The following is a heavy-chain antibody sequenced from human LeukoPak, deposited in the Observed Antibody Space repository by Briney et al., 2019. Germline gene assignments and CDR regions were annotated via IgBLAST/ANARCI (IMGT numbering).Heavy chain of an antibody. CDR1: GDSVSSNSAA. CDR3: ARVRLGRYNWNYEGTYYFDY. Sequence: SQTLSLTCAISGDSVSSNSAAWNWIRQSPSRGLEWLGRTYYRSKWYNDYAVSVKSRITINPDTSKNQFSLQLNSVTPEDTAVYYCARVRLGRYNWNYEGTYYFDYWGQGTLVTVSS. D-gene: IGHD1-7*01. CDR2: TYYRSKWYN. J-gene: IGHJ4*02. V-gene: IGHV6-1*01.